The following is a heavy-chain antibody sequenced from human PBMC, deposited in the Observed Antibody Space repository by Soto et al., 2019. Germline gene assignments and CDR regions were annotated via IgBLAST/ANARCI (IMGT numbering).Heavy chain of an antibody. D-gene: IGHD2-2*03. CDR1: VFTFIIYS. Sequence: WWSXRLSCSASVFTFIIYSIILFRHAPGKGLELVSAISGSGASTYYADSVKGRFTISRDNSKNTLYLQMNSLRAEDTAVYYCARKGVLGAERWIKLDDALDIWGQGTIVTV. V-gene: IGHV3-23*01. CDR2: ISGSGAST. CDR3: ARKGVLGAERWIKLDDALDI. J-gene: IGHJ3*02.